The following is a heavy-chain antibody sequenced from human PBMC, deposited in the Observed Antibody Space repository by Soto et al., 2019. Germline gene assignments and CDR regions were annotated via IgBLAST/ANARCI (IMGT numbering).Heavy chain of an antibody. Sequence: ASVKVSCKVSGYTLTELSMHWVRQAPGKGLEWMGGFDPEDGETIYAQKFQGRVTMTEDTSTDTAYMELSSPRSEDTAVYYCATEDIVPYYFDYWGQGTLVTVSS. CDR1: GYTLTELS. CDR3: ATEDIVPYYFDY. V-gene: IGHV1-24*01. J-gene: IGHJ4*02. CDR2: FDPEDGET. D-gene: IGHD5-12*01.